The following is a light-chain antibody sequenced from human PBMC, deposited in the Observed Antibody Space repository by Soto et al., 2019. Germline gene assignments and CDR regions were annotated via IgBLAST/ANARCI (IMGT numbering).Light chain of an antibody. Sequence: EIVMTQSPATLSVSPGERATLSCRASQSVNNNLAWYQQKVGQAPRLLIYGASTRATGIPARFSGSGSGTEFTLTISSPQSEDLAVYYCQQYNNWPPITFGQGTRLEIK. CDR3: QQYNNWPPIT. V-gene: IGKV3D-15*01. CDR1: QSVNNN. J-gene: IGKJ5*01. CDR2: GAS.